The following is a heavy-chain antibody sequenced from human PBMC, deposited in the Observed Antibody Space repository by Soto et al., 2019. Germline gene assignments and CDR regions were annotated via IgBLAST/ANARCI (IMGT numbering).Heavy chain of an antibody. CDR2: IKQDGSEK. D-gene: IGHD2-15*01. CDR1: GFTFSSYW. V-gene: IGHV3-7*01. Sequence: GGSLRLSCAASGFTFSSYWMSWVRQAPGKGLEWVANIKQDGSEKYYVDSVKGRFTISRDNAKNSLYLQMNSLRAEDRAVYYWARDRGLAYCSGGSCYPADAFDIWGQGTMVTVSS. CDR3: ARDRGLAYCSGGSCYPADAFDI. J-gene: IGHJ3*02.